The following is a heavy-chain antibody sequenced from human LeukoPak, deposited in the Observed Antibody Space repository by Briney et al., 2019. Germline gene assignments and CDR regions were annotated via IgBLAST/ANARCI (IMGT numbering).Heavy chain of an antibody. CDR1: GYTFTTYW. Sequence: GESLKISCKGSGYTFTTYWIGWVRQMPGKGLEWVGIIYPGDSETRYSPSFQGQVTISADKSISTAYLQWSSLQASDTAMYYCARRLGATQPYFDFWGQGALVTVSS. CDR3: ARRLGATQPYFDF. CDR2: IYPGDSET. V-gene: IGHV5-51*01. J-gene: IGHJ4*02. D-gene: IGHD1-26*01.